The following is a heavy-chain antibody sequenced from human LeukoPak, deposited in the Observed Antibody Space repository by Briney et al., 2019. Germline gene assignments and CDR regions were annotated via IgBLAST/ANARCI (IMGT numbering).Heavy chain of an antibody. D-gene: IGHD3-10*01. V-gene: IGHV4-39*07. Sequence: PSETLSLTCTVSGGSISSSSYYWGWIRQPPGKGLEWIGSIYYSGSTNYNPSLKSRVTISVDTSKNQFSLKLSSVAAADTAVYYCARDYYGSGSYYNYMDVWGKGTTVTISS. J-gene: IGHJ6*03. CDR2: IYYSGST. CDR1: GGSISSSSYY. CDR3: ARDYYGSGSYYNYMDV.